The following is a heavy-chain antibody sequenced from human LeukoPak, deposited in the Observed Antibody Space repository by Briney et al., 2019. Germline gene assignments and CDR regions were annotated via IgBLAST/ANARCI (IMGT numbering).Heavy chain of an antibody. CDR3: ARDWEY. Sequence: PGGSLRLSCAASGFTFSDYWMSWVRQAPGKGLEWVANIKQDGSEKYYVDSVKGRFTVSRDNAKNSLYLQMNSLRAEDTAVYYCARDWEYWGQGTLVTLSS. J-gene: IGHJ4*02. V-gene: IGHV3-7*01. D-gene: IGHD1-26*01. CDR2: IKQDGSEK. CDR1: GFTFSDYW.